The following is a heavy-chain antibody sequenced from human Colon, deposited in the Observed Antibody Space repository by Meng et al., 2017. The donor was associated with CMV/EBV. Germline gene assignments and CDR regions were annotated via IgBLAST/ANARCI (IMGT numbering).Heavy chain of an antibody. CDR2: INPNSGGT. Sequence: ASVKVSCKASGYTFTYYFIHWVRRAPGQGLEWMGWINPNSGGTNYAQKFQGRVTMTRDTSITTAYMELTRLTSDDTAVYYCARDLEEFDPWGQGTLVTVSS. D-gene: IGHD1-1*01. CDR3: ARDLEEFDP. V-gene: IGHV1-2*02. J-gene: IGHJ5*02. CDR1: GYTFTYYF.